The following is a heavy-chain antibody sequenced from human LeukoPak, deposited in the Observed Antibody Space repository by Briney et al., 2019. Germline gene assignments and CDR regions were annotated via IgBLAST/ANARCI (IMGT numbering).Heavy chain of an antibody. CDR3: AVGRPRNTTRLDDGYDF. Sequence: PSETLSLTCTVSGGSISSYYWSWIRQPAGKGLVWIGRIYTSGSTNYNPSLKSRLTMSTDTSKKQFSLILNSVTAADTAVYYCAVGRPRNTTRLDDGYDFWGQGTMVTVSS. D-gene: IGHD1-1*01. V-gene: IGHV4-4*07. CDR2: IYTSGST. J-gene: IGHJ3*01. CDR1: GGSISSYY.